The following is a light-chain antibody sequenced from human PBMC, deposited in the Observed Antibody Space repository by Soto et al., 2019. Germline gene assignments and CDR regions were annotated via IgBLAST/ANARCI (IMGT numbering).Light chain of an antibody. J-gene: IGKJ5*01. CDR3: QKSFSVPIN. CDR2: STS. V-gene: IGKV1-39*01. CDR1: QSIAGY. Sequence: IQMTQSPSSMSASVGDIVTITCRASQSIAGYLSWYQQRPGKYPKFLIYSTSNLQRGVPSRFSGSGSGTDFSLTINGLQPEDFATYFCQKSFSVPINCGKGKRRAIK.